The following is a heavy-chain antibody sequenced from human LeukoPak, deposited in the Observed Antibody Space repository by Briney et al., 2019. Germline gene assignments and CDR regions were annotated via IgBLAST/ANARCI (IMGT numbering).Heavy chain of an antibody. CDR3: AREDQPRGTFDY. CDR1: GFTFSNYA. D-gene: IGHD2-15*01. V-gene: IGHV3-23*01. CDR2: ISGSGGTT. Sequence: PGGSLRLSCATSGFTFSNYAVSWVRQAPGKGLEWVSSISGSGGTTYYADSVKGRFTISRDNSKNTLYLQMNSLRAEDTALYYCAREDQPRGTFDYWGQGILVTVSS. J-gene: IGHJ4*02.